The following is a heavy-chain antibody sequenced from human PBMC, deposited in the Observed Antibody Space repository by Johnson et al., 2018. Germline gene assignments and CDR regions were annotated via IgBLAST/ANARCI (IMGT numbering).Heavy chain of an antibody. CDR1: GFTFDDYS. Sequence: QVQLVQSGGVVVQPGGSLRLSCAASGFTFDDYSMHWVRQAPGKGLEWVSGISYDGRKRYYADSMNGRLTISRDNSKNTVYLQMDSLRGEDTAMYYCANGPLVGGDIAEFHHWGQGTLVTVSS. CDR2: ISYDGRKR. V-gene: IGHV3-30*18. J-gene: IGHJ1*01. D-gene: IGHD3-16*02. CDR3: ANGPLVGGDIAEFHH.